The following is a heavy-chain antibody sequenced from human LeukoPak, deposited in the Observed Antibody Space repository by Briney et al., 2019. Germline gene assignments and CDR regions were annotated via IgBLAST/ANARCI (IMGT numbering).Heavy chain of an antibody. D-gene: IGHD3-9*01. CDR3: ARESSTLLRHLDWIVFDI. CDR2: ISYDGSNT. J-gene: IGHJ3*02. CDR1: GFSFSDYT. Sequence: QSGGSLRLSCAASGFSFSDYTMHWVRQASGKGLEWVAVISYDGSNTNYADPVKGRFTISRDNSKSTLYVQMNSLRPEDTALYFCARESSTLLRHLDWIVFDIWGQGTTVTVSS. V-gene: IGHV3-30-3*01.